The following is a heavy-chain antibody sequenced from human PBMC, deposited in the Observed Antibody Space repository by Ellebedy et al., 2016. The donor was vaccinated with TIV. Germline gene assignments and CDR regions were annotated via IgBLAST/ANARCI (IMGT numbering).Heavy chain of an antibody. Sequence: SETLSLXXTVSGGSISSSSYYWGWIRQPPGKGLEWIGSIYYSGSTYYNPSLKSRVTISVDTSKNQFSLKLSSVTAADTAVYYCARLTYYYDSSGYPLAFDIWGQGTMVTVSS. CDR3: ARLTYYYDSSGYPLAFDI. J-gene: IGHJ3*02. D-gene: IGHD3-22*01. V-gene: IGHV4-39*01. CDR2: IYYSGST. CDR1: GGSISSSSYY.